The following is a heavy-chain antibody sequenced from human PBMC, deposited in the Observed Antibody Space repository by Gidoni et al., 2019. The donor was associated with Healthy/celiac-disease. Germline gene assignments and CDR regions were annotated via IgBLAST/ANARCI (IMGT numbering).Heavy chain of an antibody. V-gene: IGHV1-69*01. D-gene: IGHD2-15*01. CDR2: IIPIFGTA. J-gene: IGHJ2*01. CDR3: ARDGRYCSGGSCYLHWYFDL. Sequence: QVQLVQSGAEVKKPGSSVKVSCKASGGTFSSYAISWVRQAPGQGLEWMGGIIPIFGTANYAQKFQGRVTITAAESTSTAYMELSSLRSEDTAVYYCARDGRYCSGGSCYLHWYFDLWGRGTLVTVSS. CDR1: GGTFSSYA.